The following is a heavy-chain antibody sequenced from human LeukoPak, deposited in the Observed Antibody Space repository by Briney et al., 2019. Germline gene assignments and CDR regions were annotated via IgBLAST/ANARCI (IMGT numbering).Heavy chain of an antibody. D-gene: IGHD5-12*01. V-gene: IGHV3-21*01. CDR1: GFTFDDYG. CDR2: ITSSSTSM. Sequence: PGGSLRLSCAASGFTFDDYGMSWVRQAPGKGLEWVSSITSSSTSMYYADSVKGRFTISRDNAKNSLYLQMISLRAEDTAVYYCARDCLVATCFDYWGQGTLVTVSS. J-gene: IGHJ4*02. CDR3: ARDCLVATCFDY.